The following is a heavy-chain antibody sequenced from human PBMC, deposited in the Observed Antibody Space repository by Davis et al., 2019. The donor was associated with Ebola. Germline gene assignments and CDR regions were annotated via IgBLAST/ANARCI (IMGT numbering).Heavy chain of an antibody. J-gene: IGHJ4*02. Sequence: GGSLRLSCAASGFTFSSYEMNWVRQAPGKGLEWVANIKQDGSEKYYVDSVKGRFTISRDNAKNSLYLQMNSLRAEDTAVYYCARDQEYSSYWGQGTLVTVSS. CDR3: ARDQEYSSY. CDR1: GFTFSSYE. V-gene: IGHV3-7*01. D-gene: IGHD6-6*01. CDR2: IKQDGSEK.